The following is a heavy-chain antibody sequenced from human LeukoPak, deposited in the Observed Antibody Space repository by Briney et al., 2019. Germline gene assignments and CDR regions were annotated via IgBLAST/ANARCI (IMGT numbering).Heavy chain of an antibody. J-gene: IGHJ6*03. CDR1: RYTFIDYD. CDR2: MNPKNGNT. CDR3: ARGPKGGYNYVSYYMDV. Sequence: ASVKVSCKASRYTFIDYDINWVRHATGQGLEWMGWMNPKNGNTDCSQKFQGRVAMTRNTSITTAYMELSSLRSEDTAVYYCARGPKGGYNYVSYYMDVWGRGTTVTVSS. V-gene: IGHV1-8*01. D-gene: IGHD2-15*01.